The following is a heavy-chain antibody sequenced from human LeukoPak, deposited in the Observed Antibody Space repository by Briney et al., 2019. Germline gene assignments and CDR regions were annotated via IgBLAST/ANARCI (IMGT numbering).Heavy chain of an antibody. Sequence: SETLSLTCTVSGGSISSSSYYWGWIRQPPGKGLEWMGRTYYSGSTYYNPALKSRVTISVDTSKNQFSFKLSPVTAADTAVDFCARAVAGSGGSGFDIWGQGTMVTVSS. J-gene: IGHJ3*02. CDR2: TYYSGST. CDR1: GGSISSSSYY. CDR3: ARAVAGSGGSGFDI. D-gene: IGHD6-19*01. V-gene: IGHV4-39*07.